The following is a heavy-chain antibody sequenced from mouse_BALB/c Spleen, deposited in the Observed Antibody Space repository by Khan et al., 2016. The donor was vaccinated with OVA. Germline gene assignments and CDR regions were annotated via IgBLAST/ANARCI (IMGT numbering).Heavy chain of an antibody. D-gene: IGHD1-1*01. V-gene: IGHV9-3-1*01. CDR1: GYTFTNDG. J-gene: IGHJ4*01. Sequence: QVQLKQSGPELKKPGETVKISCKASGYTFTNDGMNWVKQAPGKGLKWMGWINTYTGEPTYADDFKGRFAFSLETSASTAYLQINNLKNEDTATYFCARPPYVSYVLVYWGQGTSVTVSS. CDR3: ARPPYVSYVLVY. CDR2: INTYTGEP.